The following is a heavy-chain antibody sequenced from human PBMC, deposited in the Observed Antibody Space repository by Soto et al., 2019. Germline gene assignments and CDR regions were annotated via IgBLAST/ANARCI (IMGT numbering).Heavy chain of an antibody. D-gene: IGHD3-3*01. CDR2: ISYDGSNK. J-gene: IGHJ6*02. Sequence: QVQLVESGGGVVQPGRSLRLSCAASGFTFSSYGMHWVRQAPGKGLEWVAVISYDGSNKYYADSVKGRFTISRDNSKNTLYLQMNSLRAEDTAVYYCAKDNMGNYDFWSGYYPFPTDGMDVWGQGTTVTVSS. V-gene: IGHV3-30*18. CDR3: AKDNMGNYDFWSGYYPFPTDGMDV. CDR1: GFTFSSYG.